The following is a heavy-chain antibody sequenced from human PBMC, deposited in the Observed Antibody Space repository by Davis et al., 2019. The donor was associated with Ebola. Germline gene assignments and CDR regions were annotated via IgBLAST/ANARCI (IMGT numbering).Heavy chain of an antibody. CDR2: IYYSGST. CDR1: GGSISSGGYY. D-gene: IGHD2-2*01. Sequence: MPSETLSLTCPVSGGSISSGGYYWSWIRQHPGKGLEWIGYIYYSGSTYYNPSLKSRVTISVDTSKNQFSLKLSSVTAADTAVYYCARDLRVPAAKYYYYYGMDVWGQGTTVTVSS. J-gene: IGHJ6*02. V-gene: IGHV4-31*03. CDR3: ARDLRVPAAKYYYYYGMDV.